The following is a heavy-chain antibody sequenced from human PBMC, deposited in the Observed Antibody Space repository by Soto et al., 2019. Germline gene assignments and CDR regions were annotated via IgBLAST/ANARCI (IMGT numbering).Heavy chain of an antibody. CDR2: IIPMFGTP. CDR1: GGTFSSYA. Sequence: QVKLVQSGAEVRKPVSSVKVSCKVSGGTFSSYAISWVRQAPGQGLEWMGGIIPMFGTPNYAQKFQGRVTINADKSTNTAYMDLNSLTAEYTAVYYGARAAGYHYDSRCYQYWSFDLWGRGTMVTVSS. J-gene: IGHJ2*01. CDR3: ARAAGYHYDSRCYQYWSFDL. V-gene: IGHV1-69*06. D-gene: IGHD3-22*01.